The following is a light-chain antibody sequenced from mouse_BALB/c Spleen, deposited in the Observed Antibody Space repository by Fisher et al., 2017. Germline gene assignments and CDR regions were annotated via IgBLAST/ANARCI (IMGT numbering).Light chain of an antibody. Sequence: IVMTQSPAIMSASPGEKVTLTCSASSSVSYMHWFQQKPGTSPKLWIYRTSNLASGVPARFSGSGSGTSYSLTISSMEAEDAATYYCQQWSSNPLTFGAGTKLELK. CDR3: QQWSSNPLT. J-gene: IGKJ5*01. CDR1: SSVSY. CDR2: RTS. V-gene: IGKV4-57*01.